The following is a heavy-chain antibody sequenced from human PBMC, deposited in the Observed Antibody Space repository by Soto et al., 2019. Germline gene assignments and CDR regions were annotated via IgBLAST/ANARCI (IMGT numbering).Heavy chain of an antibody. CDR3: ADRGCYCSTSCYNRAEYFQH. CDR2: IIPIFGTA. CDR1: GGTFSSYA. D-gene: IGHD2-2*02. Sequence: QVQLVQSGAEVKKPGSSVKVSCKASGGTFSSYAISWVRQAPGQGLEWMGGIIPIFGTANYAKKFQGRVTITEDDTTSTAFMELSRMRSEATAVYYCADRGCYCSTSCYNRAEYFQHWGQGTLVTVSS. V-gene: IGHV1-69*01. J-gene: IGHJ1*01.